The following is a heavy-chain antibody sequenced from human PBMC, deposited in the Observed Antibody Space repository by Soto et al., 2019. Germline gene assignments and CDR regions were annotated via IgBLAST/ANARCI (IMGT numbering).Heavy chain of an antibody. V-gene: IGHV4-31*11. Sequence: PSETLSLTCAVSGGSIGSSNYWSWIRQHPGKGLEWIGYIYYSGSTYYNPSLKSRVIISVDTSKNQFSLKLSSVTAADTAVYYCARDVTVTGTGGVGYWGQGTLVTVSS. CDR3: ARDVTVTGTGGVGY. CDR2: IYYSGST. D-gene: IGHD6-19*01. J-gene: IGHJ4*02. CDR1: GGSIGSSNY.